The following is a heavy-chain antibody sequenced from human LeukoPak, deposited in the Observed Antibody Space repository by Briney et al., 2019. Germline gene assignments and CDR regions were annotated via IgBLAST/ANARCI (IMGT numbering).Heavy chain of an antibody. D-gene: IGHD1-26*01. CDR3: ARWWRGTSY. CDR2: ISPDNGNT. CDR1: GYSFTTHS. V-gene: IGHV1-18*01. Sequence: ASVKVSCKASGYSFTTHSITWVRQAPGQGLEWMGWISPDNGNTYYARRLQGRVSMTTDTATTTAYLELRSLTSDDTGVYYCARWWRGTSYWGQGTQVTVSS. J-gene: IGHJ4*02.